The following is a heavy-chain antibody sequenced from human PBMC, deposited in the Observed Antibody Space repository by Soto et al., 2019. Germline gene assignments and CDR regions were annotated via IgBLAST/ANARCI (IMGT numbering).Heavy chain of an antibody. Sequence: SVNVSCKASGDTFGRFTINWVRQAPGQGLEWMGGIKPISDITNYAQRFQGRVTFTADASTSTVYLELSSLRSEDTAMYYCARDPSTINKLIGVWFDPWGQGTLVTVSS. CDR1: GDTFGRFT. CDR3: ARDPSTINKLIGVWFDP. V-gene: IGHV1-69*13. D-gene: IGHD4-4*01. CDR2: IKPISDIT. J-gene: IGHJ5*02.